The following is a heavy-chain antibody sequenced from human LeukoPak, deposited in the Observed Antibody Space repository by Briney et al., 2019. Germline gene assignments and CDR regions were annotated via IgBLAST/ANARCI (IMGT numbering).Heavy chain of an antibody. V-gene: IGHV3-30*18. J-gene: IGHJ4*02. CDR2: ISYDGSNK. CDR1: GFTFSSYG. D-gene: IGHD3-10*01. Sequence: GGSLRLSCAGSGFTFSSYGMHWVRQAPGKGLEWVAVISYDGSNKYYADSVKGRFTISRDNSKNTLYLQMNSLRAEDTAMYYCAKVMGFGESLFDYWGQGTLVTVSS. CDR3: AKVMGFGESLFDY.